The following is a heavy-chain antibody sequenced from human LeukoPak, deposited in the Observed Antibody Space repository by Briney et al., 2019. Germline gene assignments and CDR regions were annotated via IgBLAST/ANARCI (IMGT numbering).Heavy chain of an antibody. Sequence: SDTLSLTCSVSGGSISSGFYYWSWIRQPSGKGLKWIGRIYASGNTKYNTSLKSRVTISVDTSNKQFSLKLSSVTAADTAVYYCARDSAIYDSSGYYYSDAFDIWGQGIMVTVSS. CDR3: ARDSAIYDSSGYYYSDAFDI. J-gene: IGHJ3*02. CDR2: IYASGNT. D-gene: IGHD3-22*01. CDR1: GGSISSGFYY. V-gene: IGHV4-61*02.